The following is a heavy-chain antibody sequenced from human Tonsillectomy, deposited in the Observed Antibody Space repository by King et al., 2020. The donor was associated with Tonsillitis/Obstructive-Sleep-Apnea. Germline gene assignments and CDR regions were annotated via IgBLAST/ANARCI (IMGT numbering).Heavy chain of an antibody. CDR2: ISGRGGNT. Sequence: VQLVESGGGLVQPGGSLRLSCAASGFTFSSYARSWVRQAPGKGLEWVAAISGRGGNTYNADSVKGRFTISRDNSKNTLYLQMNSLRAEDTAVYYCAKEGLWFGEVSDYWGQGTLVTVSS. J-gene: IGHJ4*02. V-gene: IGHV3-23*04. D-gene: IGHD3-10*01. CDR1: GFTFSSYA. CDR3: AKEGLWFGEVSDY.